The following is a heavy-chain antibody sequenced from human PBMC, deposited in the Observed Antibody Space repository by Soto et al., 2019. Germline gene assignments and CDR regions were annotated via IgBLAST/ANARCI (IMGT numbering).Heavy chain of an antibody. D-gene: IGHD2-8*02. CDR3: ARDKITGLFDY. CDR2: IYYSGST. V-gene: IGHV4-31*03. CDR1: GGSISSSSYY. J-gene: IGHJ4*02. Sequence: SETLSLTCTFSGGSISSSSYYWGWIRQPPGKGLEWIGYIYYSGSTYYNPSLKSRVTISVDTSKNQFSLKLTSVTAADTAVYYCARDKITGLFDYWGQGTLVTVSS.